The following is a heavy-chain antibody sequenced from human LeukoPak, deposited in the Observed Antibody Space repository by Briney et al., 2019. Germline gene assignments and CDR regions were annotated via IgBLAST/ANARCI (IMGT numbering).Heavy chain of an antibody. Sequence: ASVKVSCKASGYTFTDYHMHWVRQAPGQGLEWMGWINPNNGGTKYAQEVEGRVTVTRDTSISTAYMEVSRLRSDDTAVYYCARGDAFWSASYRYWFGPWGLGTLVTVPS. J-gene: IGHJ5*02. CDR2: INPNNGGT. CDR1: GYTFTDYH. D-gene: IGHD3-3*01. CDR3: ARGDAFWSASYRYWFGP. V-gene: IGHV1-2*02.